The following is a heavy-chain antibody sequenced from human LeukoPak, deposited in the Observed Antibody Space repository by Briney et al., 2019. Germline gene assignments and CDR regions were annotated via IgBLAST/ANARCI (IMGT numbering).Heavy chain of an antibody. V-gene: IGHV1-18*01. Sequence: ASVKVSCKASGYTFTSYGINWLRQAPGQGLEWMGWISTYKGNTNYAQKFQGRVTMTTDTSTSTAYMELRSLRSDDTAVYYCARVGHYGDYFDYWGQGTLVTVSS. J-gene: IGHJ4*02. CDR2: ISTYKGNT. D-gene: IGHD4-17*01. CDR3: ARVGHYGDYFDY. CDR1: GYTFTSYG.